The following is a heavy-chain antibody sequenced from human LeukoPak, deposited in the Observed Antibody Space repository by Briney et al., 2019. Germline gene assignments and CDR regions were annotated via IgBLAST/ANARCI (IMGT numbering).Heavy chain of an antibody. CDR3: ARLVCGGGSCPAEFDY. Sequence: SETLSLTCIVSGGSINSSSSYWGWFRQPPGKGLEWIGNVYNSGGTSYNPSLKSRVTISIDMSKNQFSLKLSSVTATDTAVYYCARLVCGGGSCPAEFDYWGQGTLVTVSS. CDR1: GGSINSSSSY. CDR2: VYNSGGT. D-gene: IGHD2-15*01. V-gene: IGHV4-39*01. J-gene: IGHJ4*02.